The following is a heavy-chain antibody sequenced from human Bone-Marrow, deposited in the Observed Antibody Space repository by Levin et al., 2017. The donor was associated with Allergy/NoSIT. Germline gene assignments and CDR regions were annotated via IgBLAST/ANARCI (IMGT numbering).Heavy chain of an antibody. CDR2: ISGSGGST. V-gene: IGHV3-23*01. D-gene: IGHD6-19*01. CDR3: AKDGMKQWLAVDL. J-gene: IGHJ5*02. CDR1: GFTFSSYA. Sequence: GESLKISCSASGFTFSSYAMSWVRQAPGKGLEWVSAISGSGGSTYYPDSVKGRFTISRNNSKNTLYLQMNSLRAEDTAVYYCAKDGMKQWLAVDLWGQGTLVTVSS.